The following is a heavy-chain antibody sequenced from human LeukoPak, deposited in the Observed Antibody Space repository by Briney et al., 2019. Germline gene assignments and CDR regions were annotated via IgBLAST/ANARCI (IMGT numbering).Heavy chain of an antibody. Sequence: PGGSLRLSCAASGFTFSSYSMNWVRQAPGKGLEWVSYISSSSSTIYYADSVKGRFTISRDNAKNSLYLQMNSLRAEDTAVYYCARGYYRVDYWGQGTLVTVSS. CDR2: ISSSSSTI. CDR3: ARGYYRVDY. D-gene: IGHD2-15*01. V-gene: IGHV3-48*01. CDR1: GFTFSSYS. J-gene: IGHJ4*02.